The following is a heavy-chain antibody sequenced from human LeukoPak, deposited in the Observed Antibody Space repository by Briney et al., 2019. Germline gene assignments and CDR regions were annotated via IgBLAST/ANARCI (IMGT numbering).Heavy chain of an antibody. CDR1: GFRFTNAW. D-gene: IGHD3-10*01. V-gene: IGHV3-15*01. Sequence: GGSLRLSCADSGFRFTNAWLTWVRQAPGKGLEWVGRIKSKGDGETTDYAAPVKGRFIMSRDDSKATLYLQMIFLITEDTAVYYCVTDLGLTMIRGVLVSWGQGTLVTVSS. CDR2: IKSKGDGETT. CDR3: VTDLGLTMIRGVLVS. J-gene: IGHJ4*02.